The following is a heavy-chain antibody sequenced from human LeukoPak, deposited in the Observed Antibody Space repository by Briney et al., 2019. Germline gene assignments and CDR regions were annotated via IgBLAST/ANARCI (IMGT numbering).Heavy chain of an antibody. J-gene: IGHJ5*02. CDR1: GYTFTSYG. CDR3: ARVWWGLDP. V-gene: IGHV1-18*01. CDR2: ISTYNGNT. D-gene: IGHD4/OR15-4a*01. Sequence: ASVKLSCKASGYTFTSYGISWVRQAPGQGLGWMGGISTYNGNTNNAQKLHGRVTMTTDTSTSKGYMELRSLRCEDPAVYYCARVWWGLDPWREGTMVGVCS.